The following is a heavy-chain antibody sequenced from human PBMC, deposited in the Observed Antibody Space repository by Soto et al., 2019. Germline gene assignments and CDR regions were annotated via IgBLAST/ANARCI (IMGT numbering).Heavy chain of an antibody. CDR1: GFTFSSYA. D-gene: IGHD3-16*01. CDR3: AKDDDYNWGSYLLGDY. Sequence: EVQLLESGGGLVQPGGSLRLSCAASGFTFSSYAMSWVRQAPGKGLEWVSAISGSGGSTYYADSVKGRFTISRDNSKNTLYLQMNSLRAEDTAVYYCAKDDDYNWGSYLLGDYWGQGTLVTVSS. CDR2: ISGSGGST. V-gene: IGHV3-23*01. J-gene: IGHJ4*02.